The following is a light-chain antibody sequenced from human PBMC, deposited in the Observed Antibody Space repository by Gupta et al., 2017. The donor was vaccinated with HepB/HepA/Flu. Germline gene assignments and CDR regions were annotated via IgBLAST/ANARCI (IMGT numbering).Light chain of an antibody. CDR3: QQRNIWPFT. CDR1: QSVSRY. V-gene: IGKV3-11*01. CDR2: EAS. Sequence: EIVLTHSRATLSLSPGERATLSCRASQSVSRYLAWYQQNPGQAPRLLIYEASNRAAGLPGRFSGSESGTYFTLTISMRDPDDFAVYYCQQRNIWPFTFGRGTKLDIK. J-gene: IGKJ4*01.